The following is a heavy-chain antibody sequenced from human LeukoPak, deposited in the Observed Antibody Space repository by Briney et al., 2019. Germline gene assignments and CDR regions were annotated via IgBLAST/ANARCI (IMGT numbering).Heavy chain of an antibody. CDR1: GYTFTGYY. J-gene: IGHJ5*02. Sequence: ASVKVSCKASGYTFTGYYMHWVRQAPGQGLEWMGWINPNSGGTDYAQKFQGRVTMTRDTSISTAYMELSRLRSDDTAVYYCARDRGAAVAGSNWFDPWGQGTLVTVSS. D-gene: IGHD6-19*01. CDR3: ARDRGAAVAGSNWFDP. V-gene: IGHV1-2*02. CDR2: INPNSGGT.